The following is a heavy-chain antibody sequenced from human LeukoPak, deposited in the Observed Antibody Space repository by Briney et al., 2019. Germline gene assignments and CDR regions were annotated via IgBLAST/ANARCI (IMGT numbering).Heavy chain of an antibody. CDR1: GFTSSSYG. CDR2: ISFDGVKT. D-gene: IGHD6-13*01. CDR3: AKDRGSSSAAYGMDV. J-gene: IGHJ6*02. Sequence: PGRSLRLSCAASGFTSSSYGMHWVRQAPGKGLEWVALISFDGVKTDYADSVKGRFTISRDSSQNTLYLQMNSLRAEDTAVYYCAKDRGSSSAAYGMDVWGQGTTVTVSS. V-gene: IGHV3-30*18.